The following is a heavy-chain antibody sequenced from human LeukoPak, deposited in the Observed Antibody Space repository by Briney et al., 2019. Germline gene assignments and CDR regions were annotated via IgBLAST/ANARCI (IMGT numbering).Heavy chain of an antibody. CDR2: INPNSGGT. V-gene: IGHV1-2*02. J-gene: IGHJ6*03. Sequence: ASVKVSCKASGYTFTGYYMHWVRQAPGQGLEWMGWINPNSGGTNYAQKFQGRVTMTRDTSISTAYMGLSRLRYDDTAVYYCAREGGSPIAAAGPHYYYYYYMDVWGKGTTVTVSS. CDR1: GYTFTGYY. D-gene: IGHD6-13*01. CDR3: AREGGSPIAAAGPHYYYYYYMDV.